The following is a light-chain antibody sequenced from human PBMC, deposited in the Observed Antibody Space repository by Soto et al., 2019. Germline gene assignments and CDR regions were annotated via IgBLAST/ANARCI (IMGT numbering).Light chain of an antibody. CDR2: DAF. J-gene: IGKJ2*01. CDR3: QQRSNWPPRT. CDR1: QSVSTY. Sequence: EIVLTQSPATLSLSPGERATLSCRASQSVSTYLAWYQQKPGQAPRLLIYDAFNRATGIPGRFSGSGSGTDFTLTISSLEPEDFAVYYCQQRSNWPPRTFGQGTKLEIK. V-gene: IGKV3-11*01.